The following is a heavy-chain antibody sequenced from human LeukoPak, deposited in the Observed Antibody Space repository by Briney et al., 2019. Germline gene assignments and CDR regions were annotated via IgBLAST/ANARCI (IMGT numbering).Heavy chain of an antibody. CDR3: AKGKTLSGSSWYLFAFDI. CDR1: GFPFSSYE. Sequence: GGSLRLSCAAAGFPFSSYEMNWVRQAPGKGLEWVSYISSSGSTIYYADSVKGRFTISRDNAKNSLYLQMNSLRAEDTAVYYCAKGKTLSGSSWYLFAFDIWGQGTMVTVSS. CDR2: ISSSGSTI. D-gene: IGHD6-13*01. J-gene: IGHJ3*02. V-gene: IGHV3-48*03.